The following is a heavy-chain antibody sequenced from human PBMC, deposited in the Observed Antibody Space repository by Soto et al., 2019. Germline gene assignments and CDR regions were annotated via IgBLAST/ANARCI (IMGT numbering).Heavy chain of an antibody. D-gene: IGHD6-13*01. CDR1: GSTFTSYA. CDR3: ARVIAAAGTFPLAVAGTFDY. CDR2: INAGNGNT. Sequence: ASVKVSCKASGSTFTSYAMHWVRQALGQRLEWMGWINAGNGNTKYSQKFQGRVTITRDTSASTAYMELSSLRSEDTAVYYCARVIAAAGTFPLAVAGTFDYWGQGTLVTVSS. V-gene: IGHV1-3*01. J-gene: IGHJ4*02.